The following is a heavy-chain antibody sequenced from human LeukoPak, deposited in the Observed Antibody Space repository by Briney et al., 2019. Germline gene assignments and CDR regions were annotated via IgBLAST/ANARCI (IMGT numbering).Heavy chain of an antibody. CDR2: IYYNGNT. D-gene: IGHD1-1*01. CDR3: GRHVQAPSFDP. CDR1: GGSTTINGYY. Sequence: KSSETLSLTCTVSGGSTTINGYYWAWIRQPPGKGLEWIGSIYYNGNTYYNPSLKSRATISADTSTNHFSLELTSVTAADTAVYYCGRHVQAPSFDPWGQGTLVTVSS. J-gene: IGHJ5*02. V-gene: IGHV4-39*01.